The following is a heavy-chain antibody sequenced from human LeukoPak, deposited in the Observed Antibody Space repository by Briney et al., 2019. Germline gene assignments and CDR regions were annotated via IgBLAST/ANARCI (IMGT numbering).Heavy chain of an antibody. J-gene: IGHJ4*02. CDR1: GFTFSSYA. V-gene: IGHV3-23*01. Sequence: PGGSLRLSCAASGFTFSSYAMSWVRQAPGKGLEWVSAISGSGGSTYYADSVKGRFTISRDNSKNTLYLQMNSLRAEDTAVYYCTTGRWGPYDSSGYSNYWGQGTLVTVSP. CDR3: TTGRWGPYDSSGYSNY. D-gene: IGHD3-22*01. CDR2: ISGSGGST.